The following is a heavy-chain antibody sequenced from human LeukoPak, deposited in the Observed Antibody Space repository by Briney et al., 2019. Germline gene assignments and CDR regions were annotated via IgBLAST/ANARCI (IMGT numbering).Heavy chain of an antibody. CDR3: AREAYSYGSYYFDY. CDR1: GGSISSGSYY. J-gene: IGHJ4*02. CDR2: IYTSGST. V-gene: IGHV4-61*02. D-gene: IGHD5-18*01. Sequence: SETLSLTCTVSGGSISSGSYYWSWIRQPAGKGLEWIGRIYTSGSTNYNPSLKSRVTISVDTSKNQFPLKLSSVTAADTAVYYCAREAYSYGSYYFDYWGQGTLVTVSS.